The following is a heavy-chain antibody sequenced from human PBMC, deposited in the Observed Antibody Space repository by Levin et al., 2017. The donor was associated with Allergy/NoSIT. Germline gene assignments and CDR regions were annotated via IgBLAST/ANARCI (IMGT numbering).Heavy chain of an antibody. CDR3: ARDQYYYGSGTPPAFDI. CDR2: INHSGST. Sequence: SETLSLTCAVYGGSFSGYYWSWIRQPPGKGLEWIGEINHSGSTNCNPSLKSRVTISVDTSKNQFSLKLNSVTAADTAVYYCARDQYYYGSGTPPAFDIWGQGTMVTVSS. J-gene: IGHJ3*02. CDR1: GGSFSGYY. D-gene: IGHD3-10*01. V-gene: IGHV4-34*01.